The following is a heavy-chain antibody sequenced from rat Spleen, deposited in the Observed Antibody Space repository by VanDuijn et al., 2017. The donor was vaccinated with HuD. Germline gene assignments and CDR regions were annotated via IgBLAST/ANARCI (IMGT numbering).Heavy chain of an antibody. V-gene: IGHV2-45*01. J-gene: IGHJ2*01. CDR3: TRWTM. Sequence: QVQLMESGPGLVQPSETLSLTCTVSGFSLTSYSVHWVRQPPGKGLEWMGVMWRSGSTEYNSALKSRLSISRDTSKTQVVLKVNSLQTEDTASYVCTRWTMWGQGVIVTVSS. CDR1: GFSLTSYS. CDR2: MWRSGST.